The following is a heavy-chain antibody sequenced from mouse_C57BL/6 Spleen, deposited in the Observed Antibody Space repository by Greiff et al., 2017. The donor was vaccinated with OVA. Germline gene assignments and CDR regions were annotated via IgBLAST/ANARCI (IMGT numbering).Heavy chain of an antibody. J-gene: IGHJ4*01. CDR2: IYPGDGDT. Sequence: VKLMESGAELVKPGASVKISCKASGYAFSSYWMNWVKQRPGKGLEWIGQIYPGDGDTNYNGKFKGKATLTADKSSSTAYMQLSSLTSEDSAVYFCARRGVNWDNAMDYWGQGTSVTVSS. CDR1: GYAFSSYW. D-gene: IGHD4-1*01. CDR3: ARRGVNWDNAMDY. V-gene: IGHV1-80*01.